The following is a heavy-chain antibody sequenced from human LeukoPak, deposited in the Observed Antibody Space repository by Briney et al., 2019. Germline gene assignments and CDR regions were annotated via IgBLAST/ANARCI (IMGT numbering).Heavy chain of an antibody. CDR3: ARDTSGGKVVDY. D-gene: IGHD4-23*01. Sequence: ASVKVSCTASGYTFTGYYMHWVRQAPGQGLEWMGWINPNSGGTNYAQKFQGRVTMTRDTSISTAYMELSRLRSDDTAVYYCARDTSGGKVVDYWGQGTLVTVSS. V-gene: IGHV1-2*02. J-gene: IGHJ4*02. CDR2: INPNSGGT. CDR1: GYTFTGYY.